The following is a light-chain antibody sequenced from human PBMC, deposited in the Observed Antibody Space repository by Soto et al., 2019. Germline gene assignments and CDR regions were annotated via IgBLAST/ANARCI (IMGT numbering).Light chain of an antibody. Sequence: EIVMTQSPATLSVSPGERATLSCRASQNVRSNVAWYHQARGQPPRLLMYGASTRATGIPDRFSGSGSGTEFTLTIRSLQSEDFAIYYCQQYNHWPESFGQGTKVEIK. CDR1: QNVRSN. J-gene: IGKJ1*01. V-gene: IGKV3-15*01. CDR3: QQYNHWPES. CDR2: GAS.